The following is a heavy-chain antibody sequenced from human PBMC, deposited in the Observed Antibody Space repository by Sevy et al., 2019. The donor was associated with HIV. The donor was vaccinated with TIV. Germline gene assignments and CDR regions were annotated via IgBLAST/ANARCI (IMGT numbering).Heavy chain of an antibody. J-gene: IGHJ4*02. D-gene: IGHD3-22*01. CDR1: GGTFSSYA. CDR3: AREGYYDSSGYFDY. V-gene: IGHV1-69*13. Sequence: ASMKVSCKASGGTFSSYAISWVRQAPGQGLEWMGGIIPIFGTANYAQKFQGRVTITADESTSTAYMELSSLRSEDTAVYYCAREGYYDSSGYFDYWGQGTLVTVSS. CDR2: IIPIFGTA.